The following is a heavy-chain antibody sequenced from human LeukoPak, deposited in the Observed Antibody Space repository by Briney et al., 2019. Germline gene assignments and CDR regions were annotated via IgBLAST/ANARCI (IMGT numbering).Heavy chain of an antibody. D-gene: IGHD2-15*01. Sequence: ASVNVSCKSSRGTFSSYAISWVRQAPGQGLEWLGGIIPIFGTANYAQKFQGRVTITADESTSTAYMELSSLRSEDTAVYYCARGHLWVVAATSWFDPWGQGTLVTVSS. CDR1: RGTFSSYA. V-gene: IGHV1-69*13. CDR3: ARGHLWVVAATSWFDP. J-gene: IGHJ5*02. CDR2: IIPIFGTA.